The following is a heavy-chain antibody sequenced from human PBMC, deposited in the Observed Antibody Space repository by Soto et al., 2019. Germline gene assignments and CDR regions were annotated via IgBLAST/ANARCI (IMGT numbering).Heavy chain of an antibody. CDR3: ARHEAFGGVIVTLGY. CDR2: IYPGDSDT. V-gene: IGHV5-51*01. J-gene: IGHJ4*02. D-gene: IGHD3-16*02. Sequence: GESLKISCQGSGYSFTGYWIGWVRQMSGEGLEWMGIIYPGDSDTNYSPSFQGHVTISADKSISTAYLQWSSLKASDTAMYYCARHEAFGGVIVTLGYWGQGALVTVSS. CDR1: GYSFTGYW.